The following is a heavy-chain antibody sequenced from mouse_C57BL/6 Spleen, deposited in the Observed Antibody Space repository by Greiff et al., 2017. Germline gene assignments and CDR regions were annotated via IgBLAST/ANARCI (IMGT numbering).Heavy chain of an antibody. Sequence: EVQLQESGAELVRPGSSVKMSCKTSGYTFTSYGINWVKQRPGQGLEWIGYIYIGNGYTEYNGKFKGKATLTSDTSSSTAYMQLSSLTSEDSAIYFCARSYYGSSYQYYYAMDYWGQGTSVTVSS. D-gene: IGHD1-1*01. CDR3: ARSYYGSSYQYYYAMDY. V-gene: IGHV1-58*01. CDR2: IYIGNGYT. J-gene: IGHJ4*01. CDR1: GYTFTSYG.